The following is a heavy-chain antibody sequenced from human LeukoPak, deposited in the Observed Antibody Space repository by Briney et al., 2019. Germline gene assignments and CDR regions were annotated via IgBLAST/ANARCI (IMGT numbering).Heavy chain of an antibody. D-gene: IGHD3-10*01. CDR1: GFTFSDYY. CDR2: ISTSGTAV. V-gene: IGHV3-11*04. J-gene: IGHJ4*02. CDR3: ARGYYGSGSYYIDY. Sequence: GGSLRLSCAASGFTFSDYYMSWIRQAPGKGLEWVSYISTSGTAVYYADSVKGRFTISRDNAKNSLYLQMNSLRAEDTAVYYCARGYYGSGSYYIDYWGQGTLVTVSS.